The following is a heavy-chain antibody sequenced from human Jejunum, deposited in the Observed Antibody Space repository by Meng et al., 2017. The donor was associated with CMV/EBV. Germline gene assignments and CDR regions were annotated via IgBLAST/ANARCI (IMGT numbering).Heavy chain of an antibody. CDR2: IYYTGRA. CDR1: VSSSSHY. CDR3: ARGLTGPEYYYNAMDV. J-gene: IGHJ6*02. Sequence: VSSSSHYWGWIRQPPGKGLEWIGSIYYTGRAYYNPSLKSRVTISVDTSKNQFSLRVNSVTAADTAVYYCARGLTGPEYYYNAMDVWGQGTTVTVSS. D-gene: IGHD4-11*01. V-gene: IGHV4-39*07.